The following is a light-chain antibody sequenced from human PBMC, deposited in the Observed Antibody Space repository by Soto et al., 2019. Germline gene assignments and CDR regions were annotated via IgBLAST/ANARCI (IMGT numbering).Light chain of an antibody. CDR1: QSLIHSDGNTY. J-gene: IGKJ1*01. Sequence: DVVMTQSPLSLPVTLGQPASISCRSSQSLIHSDGNTYLNWFQQRPGQSPRRLIYEVSDRDSGVPDRFSGSGSGPDFTLKISRVAAEDVGVYYCMQGTHWPWTFGQGTEVEIK. CDR2: EVS. V-gene: IGKV2-30*02. CDR3: MQGTHWPWT.